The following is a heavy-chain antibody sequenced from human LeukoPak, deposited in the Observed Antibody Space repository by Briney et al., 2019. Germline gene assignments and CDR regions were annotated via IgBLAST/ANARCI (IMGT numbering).Heavy chain of an antibody. CDR1: GGSISSYY. Sequence: PSEILSLTCTVSGGSISSYYWSWIRQPPGKGLEWIGYIYYSGSTNYNPSLKSRVTISVDTSKNQFSPKLSSVTAADTAVYYCARVGIAAAADYWGQGTLVTVSS. J-gene: IGHJ4*02. CDR3: ARVGIAAAADY. CDR2: IYYSGST. V-gene: IGHV4-59*01. D-gene: IGHD6-13*01.